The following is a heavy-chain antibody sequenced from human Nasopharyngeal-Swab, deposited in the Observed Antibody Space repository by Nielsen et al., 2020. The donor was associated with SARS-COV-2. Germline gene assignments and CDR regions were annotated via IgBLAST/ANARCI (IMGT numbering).Heavy chain of an antibody. V-gene: IGHV1-18*01. CDR1: GYTCTSYG. CDR2: ISAYNGNT. D-gene: IGHD3-10*01. Sequence: ASVKVSCKASGYTCTSYGISWVRQAPGQGLEWMGWISAYNGNTNYAQKLQGRVTMTTDTSTSTAYMELRSLRSDDTAVYYCARDPHAGFGELLPYYFDYWGQGTLVTVSS. J-gene: IGHJ4*02. CDR3: ARDPHAGFGELLPYYFDY.